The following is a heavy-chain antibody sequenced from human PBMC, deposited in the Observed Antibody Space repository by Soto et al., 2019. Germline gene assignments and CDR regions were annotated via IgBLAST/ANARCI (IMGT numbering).Heavy chain of an antibody. V-gene: IGHV1-3*01. D-gene: IGHD5-18*01. CDR3: ALNFGYSYGYQYDFDY. CDR1: GYTFTSYA. J-gene: IGHJ4*02. CDR2: INAGNGNT. Sequence: QVQLVQSGAEVKKPGASVKVSCKASGYTFTSYAMHWVRQAPGQRLEWMGWINAGNGNTKYSQKFQGRVTITRDTSASTAYMELSRLRSEDTAVYYCALNFGYSYGYQYDFDYWGQGTLVTVSS.